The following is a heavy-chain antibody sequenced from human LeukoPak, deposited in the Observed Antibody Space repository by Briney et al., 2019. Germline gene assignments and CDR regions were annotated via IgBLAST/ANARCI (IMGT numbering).Heavy chain of an antibody. J-gene: IGHJ4*02. CDR2: ISYDGSNK. CDR1: GFTFSSYG. D-gene: IGHD2-2*01. Sequence: GGSLRLSCAASGFTFSSYGMHWIRQAPGKGLEWVTVISYDGSNKYYADSVKGRFTISRDNSKNTLYLQMNSLRAEDTAVYYCANAGYCSSTSCYRSDYWGQGTLVTVSS. V-gene: IGHV3-30*18. CDR3: ANAGYCSSTSCYRSDY.